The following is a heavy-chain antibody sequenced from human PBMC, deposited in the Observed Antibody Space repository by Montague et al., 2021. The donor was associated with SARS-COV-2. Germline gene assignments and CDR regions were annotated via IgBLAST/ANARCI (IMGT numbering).Heavy chain of an antibody. CDR2: IYYNGTT. V-gene: IGHV4-59*01. D-gene: IGHD2-2*01. Sequence: SETLSLTCTVSGGSISSYYWSWIRQPPGKGLEWIGYIYYNGTTNYSPSLKGRVSISVDTSKNQFSLKMNSVTAADTAVYYCARERGDQLLSGCFDPWGQGTLVTVSS. CDR1: GGSISSYY. CDR3: ARERGDQLLSGCFDP. J-gene: IGHJ5*02.